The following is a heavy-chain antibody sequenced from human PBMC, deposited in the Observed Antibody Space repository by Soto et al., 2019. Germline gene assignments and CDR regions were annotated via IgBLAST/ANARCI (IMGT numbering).Heavy chain of an antibody. CDR1: GYTFVSYA. J-gene: IGHJ5*02. CDR3: AREGALGGPNWFDP. CDR2: INTGNSVT. Sequence: ASVKVSCKAAGYTFVSYALHWLRQAPGQRLEWMGWINTGNSVTQYSQRFQDRITITRDTSATTAYMEIGRLTSEDTAVYYCAREGALGGPNWFDPWGQGTLVTVSS. D-gene: IGHD3-16*01. V-gene: IGHV1-3*04.